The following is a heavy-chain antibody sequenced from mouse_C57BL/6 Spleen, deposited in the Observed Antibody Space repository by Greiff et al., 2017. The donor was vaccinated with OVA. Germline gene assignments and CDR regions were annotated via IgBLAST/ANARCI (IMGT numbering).Heavy chain of an antibody. CDR1: GFTFSSYG. Sequence: EVNLVESGGDLVKPGGSLKLSCAASGFTFSSYGMSWVRQTPDKRLEWVATISSGGSYTYYPDSVKGRFTISRDNAKNTLYLQMSRLKSEDTAVYYCARRGYYDGLAMDYWGQGTSVTVSS. D-gene: IGHD1-1*01. CDR3: ARRGYYDGLAMDY. V-gene: IGHV5-6*02. J-gene: IGHJ4*01. CDR2: ISSGGSYT.